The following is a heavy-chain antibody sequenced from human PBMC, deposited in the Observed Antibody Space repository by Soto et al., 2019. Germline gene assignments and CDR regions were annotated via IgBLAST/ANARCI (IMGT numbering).Heavy chain of an antibody. J-gene: IGHJ5*02. D-gene: IGHD5-12*01. V-gene: IGHV4-30-4*01. Sequence: KPSETLSLTCTVSGGSISSGDYYWSWIRQPPGKGLEWIGYIYYSGSTYYNPSLKSRVTISVDTSKNQFSLKLSSVTAADTAVCYCARDSNGYIKFDPWGQGTLVTVSS. CDR3: ARDSNGYIKFDP. CDR2: IYYSGST. CDR1: GGSISSGDYY.